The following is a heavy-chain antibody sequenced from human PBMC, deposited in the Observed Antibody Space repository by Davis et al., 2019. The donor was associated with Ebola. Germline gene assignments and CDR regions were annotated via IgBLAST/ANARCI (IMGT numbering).Heavy chain of an antibody. J-gene: IGHJ4*02. Sequence: ASVKVSCKASGYTFTSYDINWVRQATGQGLEWMGWMNPNSGNTGYAQKFQGRVTMTRNTSISTAYMELSSLRSEDTAVYYCARLYSSGWLMVFDYWGQGTLVTVSS. V-gene: IGHV1-8*01. CDR1: GYTFTSYD. CDR3: ARLYSSGWLMVFDY. CDR2: MNPNSGNT. D-gene: IGHD6-19*01.